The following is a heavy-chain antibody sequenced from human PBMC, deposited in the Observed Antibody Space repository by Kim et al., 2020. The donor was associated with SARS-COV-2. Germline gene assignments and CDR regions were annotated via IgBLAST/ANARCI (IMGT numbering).Heavy chain of an antibody. V-gene: IGHV3-23*01. Sequence: GGSLRLSCAASGFTFSSYAMSWVRQAPGKGLEWVSAISGSGGCTYYADSVKGRFTISRDNAKNTLYLQMYSLRAEDTAVYYCAKVRARLLGYYYYGMDVWGQGTTVTVSS. J-gene: IGHJ6*02. CDR2: ISGSGGCT. CDR1: GFTFSSYA. D-gene: IGHD2-8*02. CDR3: AKVRARLLGYYYYGMDV.